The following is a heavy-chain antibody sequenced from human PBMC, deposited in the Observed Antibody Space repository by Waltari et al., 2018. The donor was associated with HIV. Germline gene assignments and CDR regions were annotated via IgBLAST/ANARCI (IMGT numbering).Heavy chain of an antibody. Sequence: VKVVEKGGGVLQRGESLRLSCVFSGLAVRKNYFSWVRRRPGKGQLSCASNFTWRDTCNSDTVRGRFITSRDTKKKMVSLRADTRTPGDTALYYGPQEVRGVGDMRRHSHFENWGRGIRVIVAS. V-gene: IGHV3-53*02. CDR2: NFTWRDT. J-gene: IGHJ2*01. CDR1: GLAVRKNY. D-gene: IGHD3-3*02. CDR3: PQEVRGVGDMRRHSHFEN.